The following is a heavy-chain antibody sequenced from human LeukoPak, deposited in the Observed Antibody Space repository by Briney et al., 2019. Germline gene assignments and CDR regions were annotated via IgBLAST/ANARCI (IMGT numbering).Heavy chain of an antibody. V-gene: IGHV3-21*01. CDR2: ISSSSSYM. J-gene: IGHJ6*02. CDR1: GFTFSSYS. Sequence: PGGSLRLSCAASGFTFSSYSMNWVRQAPGKGLEWVSSISSSSSYMYYADSVKGRFTISRDNAKNSLYLQMNSLRAEDTAVYYCARADIVATFYYYYGMDVWGQGTTVTVSS. CDR3: ARADIVATFYYYYGMDV. D-gene: IGHD5-12*01.